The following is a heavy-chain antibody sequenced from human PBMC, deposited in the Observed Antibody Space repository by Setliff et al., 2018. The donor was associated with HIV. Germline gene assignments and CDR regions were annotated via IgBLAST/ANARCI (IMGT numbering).Heavy chain of an antibody. CDR1: GGSISGDYY. V-gene: IGHV4-30-4*08. CDR2: IYYSGST. D-gene: IGHD3-10*01. J-gene: IGHJ4*02. CDR3: ARGSYYGSGSFPLDY. Sequence: SETLSLTCTVSGGSISGDYYWSWIRQPPGKGLEWIGYIYYSGSTYYNPSLKSRLTMSVDTSKNQFSLKLSSVTAADTAVYYCARGSYYGSGSFPLDYWGQGTLVTV.